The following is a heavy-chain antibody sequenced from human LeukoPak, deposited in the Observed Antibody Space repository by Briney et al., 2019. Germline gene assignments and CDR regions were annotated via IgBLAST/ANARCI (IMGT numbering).Heavy chain of an antibody. CDR1: GGTFSSYA. D-gene: IGHD4-17*01. V-gene: IGHV1-69*04. CDR3: AGGYRAVTTYLGVYYYGMDV. J-gene: IGHJ6*02. CDR2: IIPILGIA. Sequence: SVKVSCKASGGTFSSYAISWVRQAPGQGLEWMGRIIPILGIANYAQKFQGRVTITADKSTSTAYMELSSLRSEDTAVYYCAGGYRAVTTYLGVYYYGMDVWGQGTTVTVSS.